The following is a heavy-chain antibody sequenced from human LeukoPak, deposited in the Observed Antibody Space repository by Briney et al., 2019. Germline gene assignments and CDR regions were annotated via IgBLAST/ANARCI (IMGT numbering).Heavy chain of an antibody. V-gene: IGHV3-23*01. J-gene: IGHJ3*02. CDR1: GFTFSSYA. D-gene: IGHD3-22*01. CDR2: IRGSGGST. Sequence: GGSLRLSCAASGFTFSSYAMSWVRQAPGKGLEWVSSIRGSGGSTDYADSVKGRFTISRDNSKNTLYLQMNSLRAEDTAVYCCAKQYYYDSSGYWRYDAFDIWGQGTMVTVSS. CDR3: AKQYYYDSSGYWRYDAFDI.